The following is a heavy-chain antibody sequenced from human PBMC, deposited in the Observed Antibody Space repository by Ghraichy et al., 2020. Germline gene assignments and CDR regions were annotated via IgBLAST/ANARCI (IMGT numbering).Heavy chain of an antibody. CDR3: ARKSGWAVLRFFGNRKGAFDI. Sequence: SQTLSLTCTVSGGSISSYYWSWIRQPPGKGLEWIGYIYYSGSTNYNPSLKSRVTISVDTSKNQFSLKLSSVTAADTAVYYCARKSGWAVLRFFGNRKGAFDIWGQGTMVTVSS. CDR2: IYYSGST. CDR1: GGSISSYY. D-gene: IGHD3-3*01. J-gene: IGHJ3*02. V-gene: IGHV4-59*01.